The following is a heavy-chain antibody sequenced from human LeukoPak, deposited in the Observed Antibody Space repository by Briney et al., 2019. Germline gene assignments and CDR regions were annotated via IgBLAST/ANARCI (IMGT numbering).Heavy chain of an antibody. V-gene: IGHV3-23*01. CDR1: GFTFSSYA. Sequence: PGGSLRLSCAASGFTFSSYAMSWVRQAPGKGLEWVSAISGSGGSTYYANSVKGRFTISRDNSKNTLYLQMNSLRAEDTAVYYCAKKAAGTGGVWTYFDYWGQGTLVTVSS. D-gene: IGHD6-13*01. J-gene: IGHJ4*02. CDR2: ISGSGGST. CDR3: AKKAAGTGGVWTYFDY.